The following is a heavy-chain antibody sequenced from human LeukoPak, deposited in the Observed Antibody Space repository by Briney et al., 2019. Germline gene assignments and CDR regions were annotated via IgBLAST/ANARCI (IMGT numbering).Heavy chain of an antibody. Sequence: PSETLSLTCTVSGDSISTSYWSWIRQPAGKRMEWIGRILASGETNYNPSLESRVIMSRDTSNNQFFLRLTSVTAADTAVYYCARDRYTWHDRDWFDSWGQGTLVTVSS. V-gene: IGHV4-4*07. CDR2: ILASGET. J-gene: IGHJ5*01. CDR3: ARDRYTWHDRDWFDS. CDR1: GDSISTSY. D-gene: IGHD1-20*01.